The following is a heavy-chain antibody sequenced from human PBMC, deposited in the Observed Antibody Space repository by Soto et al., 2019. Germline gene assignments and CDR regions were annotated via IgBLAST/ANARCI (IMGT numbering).Heavy chain of an antibody. J-gene: IGHJ4*02. D-gene: IGHD4-17*01. CDR1: GFTFSDYG. V-gene: IGHV3-33*01. Sequence: PGGSLRLSCAASGFTFSDYGMHWVRQAPGKGLEWVAVIWFDGSKKYYADSVKGRFTLSRDNSENTLYLQMNSLRAEDTAVYYCARDIELVRESMTPVTTTYYFDCWGQGTLVTVSS. CDR2: IWFDGSKK. CDR3: ARDIELVRESMTPVTTTYYFDC.